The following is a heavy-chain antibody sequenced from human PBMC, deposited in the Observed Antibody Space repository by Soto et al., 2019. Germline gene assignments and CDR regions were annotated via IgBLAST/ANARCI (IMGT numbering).Heavy chain of an antibody. Sequence: GKGLEWVSGISGSAGTTNYADSVQGRFTISRDNSKNTLYLQMNSLRAEDTAIYHCARVSVELLRPGPYLDFWGQGTLVTVSS. J-gene: IGHJ1*01. V-gene: IGHV3-23*01. D-gene: IGHD1-1*01. CDR2: ISGSAGTT. CDR3: ARVSVELLRPGPYLDF.